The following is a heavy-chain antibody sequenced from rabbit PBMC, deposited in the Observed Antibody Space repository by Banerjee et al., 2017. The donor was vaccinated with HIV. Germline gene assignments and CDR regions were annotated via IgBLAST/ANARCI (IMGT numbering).Heavy chain of an antibody. CDR1: GFSFSSSDY. J-gene: IGHJ4*01. D-gene: IGHD6-1*01. CDR3: ARGPPYAGYAGYGYVYLNL. V-gene: IGHV1S40*01. CDR2: IAGST. Sequence: QSLEESGGDLVKPGASLTLTCTASGFSFSSSDYMCWVRQAPGKGLEWISCIAGSTYYASGVNGQFTISSHNTQNTMYLQLNSLTAAATATYFCARGPPYAGYAGYGYVYLNLWGPGTLVTVS.